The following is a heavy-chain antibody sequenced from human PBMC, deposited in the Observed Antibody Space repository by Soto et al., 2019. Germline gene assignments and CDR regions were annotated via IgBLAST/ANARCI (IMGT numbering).Heavy chain of an antibody. CDR2: IYYSGST. Sequence: PSETLSPTCPVSGGSISSYYWSWIRQPPGKGLEWIGYIYYSGSTNYNPSLKSRVTISVDTSKNQFSLKLSSVTAADTAMYYCARTATSTTVSMDVWGQGTTDTVSS. J-gene: IGHJ6*02. CDR3: ARTATSTTVSMDV. V-gene: IGHV4-59*01. D-gene: IGHD4-17*01. CDR1: GGSISSYY.